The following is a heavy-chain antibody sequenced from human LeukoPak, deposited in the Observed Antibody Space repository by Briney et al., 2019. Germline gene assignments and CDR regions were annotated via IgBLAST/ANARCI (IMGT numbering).Heavy chain of an antibody. V-gene: IGHV4-59*01. CDR2: IYYSGST. J-gene: IGHJ6*02. CDR1: GGSISSYY. Sequence: SETLSLTCTVSGGSISSYYWSWIRRPPGKGLEWIGHIYYSGSTNYNPSLKSRVTMSVDTSKNQFSLKLSSVTAADTAVYYCARVTSGSGSYYNLPYYYYGMDVWGQGTTVTVSS. CDR3: ARVTSGSGSYYNLPYYYYGMDV. D-gene: IGHD3-10*01.